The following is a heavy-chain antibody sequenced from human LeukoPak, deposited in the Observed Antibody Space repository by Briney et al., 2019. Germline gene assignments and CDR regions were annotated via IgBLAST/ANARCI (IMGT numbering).Heavy chain of an antibody. CDR3: ARHVRVGGSRGY. J-gene: IGHJ4*02. CDR2: INHRGST. D-gene: IGHD1-26*01. CDR1: GGSFSGYY. Sequence: SETLSLTCAVYGGSFSGYYWSWIRQPPGKGLEWIGEINHRGSTNYNPSLKSRVTISVDTSKNQFSLKLSSVTAADTAVYYCARHVRVGGSRGYWGQGTLVTVSS. V-gene: IGHV4-34*01.